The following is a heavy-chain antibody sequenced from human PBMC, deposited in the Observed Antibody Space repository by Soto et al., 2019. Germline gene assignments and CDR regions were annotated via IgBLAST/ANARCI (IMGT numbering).Heavy chain of an antibody. CDR2: ISPMFGAA. J-gene: IGHJ4*02. V-gene: IGHV1-69*19. Sequence: QVQLVQSGAEMKKPGSSVKVSCQSSGGTFNTYAMNWVRQAPGQGPEWMGDISPMFGAANYAPKFQGRVTITADESTGTWYMQLSSLTSEDTALYFCAREVQVHTPAFGYWGQGNLVTVSS. D-gene: IGHD3-10*01. CDR3: AREVQVHTPAFGY. CDR1: GGTFNTYA.